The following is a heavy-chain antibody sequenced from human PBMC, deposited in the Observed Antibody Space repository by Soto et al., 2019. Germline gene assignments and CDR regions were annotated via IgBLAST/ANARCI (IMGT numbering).Heavy chain of an antibody. CDR1: GGSISSGGYY. V-gene: IGHV4-31*03. CDR3: ARVRLYYYDYYYFDY. D-gene: IGHD3-22*01. Sequence: SETLSLTCTVSGGSISSGGYYWSWIRQHPGKGLEWIGYIYYSGSTYYNPSLKSRVTISVDTSKNQFSLKLSSVTAADTAVYYCARVRLYYYDYYYFDYWGQGTLVTVSS. J-gene: IGHJ4*02. CDR2: IYYSGST.